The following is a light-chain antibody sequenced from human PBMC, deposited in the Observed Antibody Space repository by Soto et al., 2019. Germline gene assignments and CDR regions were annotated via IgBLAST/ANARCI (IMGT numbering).Light chain of an antibody. CDR1: QSVSSN. J-gene: IGKJ4*01. Sequence: IVMTQSPATLSVSPGERATPSCRASQSVSSNLAWYQQKPGQAPRLLIYGASARALGIPDRFSGSGSGTDFTLTISSLEPEDFAVYYCQQRVFRVTFGGGTKVDIK. CDR2: GAS. V-gene: IGKV3-15*01. CDR3: QQRVFRVT.